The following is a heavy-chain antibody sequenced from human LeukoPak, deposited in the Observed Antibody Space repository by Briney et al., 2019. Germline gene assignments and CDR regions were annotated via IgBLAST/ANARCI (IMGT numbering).Heavy chain of an antibody. J-gene: IGHJ6*03. V-gene: IGHV3-21*01. CDR2: ISSSSSYI. CDR1: GFIFSRHG. Sequence: GGSLRLSCAASGFIFSRHGMNWVRQAPGKGLEWVSSISSSSSYIYYADSVKGRFTISRDNAKNSLYLQMNSLRAEDTAVYYCARDRGRYYMDVWGKGTTVTISS. D-gene: IGHD6-25*01. CDR3: ARDRGRYYMDV.